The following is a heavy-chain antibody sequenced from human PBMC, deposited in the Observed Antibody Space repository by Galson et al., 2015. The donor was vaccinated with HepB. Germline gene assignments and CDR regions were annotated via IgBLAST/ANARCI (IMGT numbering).Heavy chain of an antibody. CDR2: ISANSGNT. V-gene: IGHV1-18*04. Sequence: SVKVSCKASGYTFTTNGISWVRQAPGQGLEWVGWISANSGNTQYAQKLQGRVTLTRDTSTSTAYVELRDLRSDDTATYYCARDRDYGLDYWGQGTLVTVSS. CDR3: ARDRDYGLDY. CDR1: GYTFTTNG. D-gene: IGHD4/OR15-4a*01. J-gene: IGHJ4*02.